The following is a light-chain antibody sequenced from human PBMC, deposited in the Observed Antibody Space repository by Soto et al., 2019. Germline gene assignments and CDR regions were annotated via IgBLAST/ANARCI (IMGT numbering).Light chain of an antibody. J-gene: IGKJ1*01. CDR1: QSISSW. CDR3: QQYNSYSPT. CDR2: DAS. V-gene: IGKV1-5*01. Sequence: DLQMTQSPSTLSASVGDRVTITCRASQSISSWLAWYQQKPGKAPKLLIYDASSLESGVPSRFSGSGSGTEFTLTISSLQSDDFATYYCQQYNSYSPTFGQGTKVEIK.